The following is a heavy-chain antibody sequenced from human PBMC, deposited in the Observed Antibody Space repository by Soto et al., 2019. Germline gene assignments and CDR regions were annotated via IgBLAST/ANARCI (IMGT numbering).Heavy chain of an antibody. V-gene: IGHV5-51*07. CDR2: IYPYDSDT. D-gene: IGHD2-2*01. Sequence: SLKFSCKTSGYSFTSYWIGWVHQMPGKGMEWMGNIYPYDSDTRYSPSFQGQVTISADTSITTAYLQWSGLRASDTAMYFCARHLVGSTRGNFDYWGQGTLVTSPQ. CDR3: ARHLVGSTRGNFDY. J-gene: IGHJ4*01. CDR1: GYSFTSYW.